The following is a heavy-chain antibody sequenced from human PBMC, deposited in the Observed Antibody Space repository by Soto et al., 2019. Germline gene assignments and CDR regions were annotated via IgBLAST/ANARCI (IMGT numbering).Heavy chain of an antibody. CDR3: AKDAYYHDSSGDYFDY. V-gene: IGHV3-30*18. CDR2: ISYGGSNK. J-gene: IGHJ4*02. Sequence: GGSLRLSCAASGFTFSSYGMHWVRQAPGKGLEWVAVISYGGSNKYYADSVKGRFTISRDNSKNTLYLQMNSLRAEDTAVYYCAKDAYYHDSSGDYFDYWGQGTLVTVSS. D-gene: IGHD3-22*01. CDR1: GFTFSSYG.